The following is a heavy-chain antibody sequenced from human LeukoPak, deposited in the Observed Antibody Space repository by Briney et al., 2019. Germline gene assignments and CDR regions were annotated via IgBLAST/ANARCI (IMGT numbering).Heavy chain of an antibody. Sequence: SETLSLTCAVSGYSISSGYYCGWIRQPPGKGLEWFGSIYHSGSTYYNPSLKSRVTISVDTSKNQFSLKLSSVTAADTAVYYCARRGGNPDCWYFDLWGRGTLVTVSS. CDR2: IYHSGST. CDR3: ARRGGNPDCWYFDL. D-gene: IGHD4-23*01. V-gene: IGHV4-38-2*01. CDR1: GYSISSGYY. J-gene: IGHJ2*01.